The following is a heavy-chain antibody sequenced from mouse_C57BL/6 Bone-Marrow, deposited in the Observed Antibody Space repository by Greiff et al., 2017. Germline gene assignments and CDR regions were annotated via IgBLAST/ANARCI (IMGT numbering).Heavy chain of an antibody. CDR3: ARLGYYGVWYFDV. V-gene: IGHV1-59*01. CDR1: GYTFTSYW. CDR2: IGPSASYT. J-gene: IGHJ1*03. Sequence: QVQLQQPGAELVRPGTSVKLSCKASGYTFTSYWMHWVKQRPGQGLEWIGVIGPSASYTNYNQKFKGKATLTVDTSCSTANMQLSRLTSEDSAVYYCARLGYYGVWYFDVWGTGTTVTVSS. D-gene: IGHD1-2*01.